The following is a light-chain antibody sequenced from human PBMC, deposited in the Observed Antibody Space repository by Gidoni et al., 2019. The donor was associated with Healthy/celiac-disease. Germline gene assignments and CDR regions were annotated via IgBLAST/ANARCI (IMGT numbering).Light chain of an antibody. CDR3: SSYTSSSTPYV. CDR2: DVS. Sequence: QSALTQPYSVSGSPRQSITISCTGTSSDVGGYNYVSWYQQHPGKAPKLMIYDVSNRPSGVSNRFSGSKSGNTASLTISGLQAEDEADYYCSSYTSSSTPYVFGTGTKVTVL. CDR1: SSDVGGYNY. V-gene: IGLV2-14*01. J-gene: IGLJ1*01.